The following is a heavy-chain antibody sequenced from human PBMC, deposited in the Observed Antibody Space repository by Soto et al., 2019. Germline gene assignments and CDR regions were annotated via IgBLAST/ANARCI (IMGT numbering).Heavy chain of an antibody. CDR3: ASRITMVFDY. Sequence: QVRLQQWGAGLLKPSETLSLTCAVYDGSFSGYYWSWIRQPPGTGLEWIGEINHSGSTNYTPSLKSRVTIPVATSKNQFSLNLSSVTAADTAVYYCASRITMVFDYWGQGTLVTVSS. J-gene: IGHJ4*02. CDR2: INHSGST. V-gene: IGHV4-34*01. CDR1: DGSFSGYY. D-gene: IGHD3-10*01.